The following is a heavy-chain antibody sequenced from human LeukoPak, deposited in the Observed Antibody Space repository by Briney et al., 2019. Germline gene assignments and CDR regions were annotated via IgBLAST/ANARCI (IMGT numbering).Heavy chain of an antibody. Sequence: SETLSLTCTVSGGSISSYYWSWIRQPPGKGLEWIGYIYYSGSTNYNPSLKSRLTMSVDTSKNQFSMKLSSVTAADTAVYYCARDARFSGYDNYNYYYMEVWGKGTTVTIS. J-gene: IGHJ6*03. V-gene: IGHV4-59*12. CDR3: ARDARFSGYDNYNYYYMEV. CDR1: GGSISSYY. CDR2: IYYSGST. D-gene: IGHD5-12*01.